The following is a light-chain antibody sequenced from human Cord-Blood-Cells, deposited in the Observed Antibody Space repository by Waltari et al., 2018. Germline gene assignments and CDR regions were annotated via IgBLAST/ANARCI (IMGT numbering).Light chain of an antibody. CDR3: SSYAGSNNLV. Sequence: QSALTQPPSASGSPGQSVPISCTGTSSDVRGNNYVSWYQQHPGNAPKLMIYEVSKRPSGVPDRFSGSKSGNTASLTVSGLQAEDEADYYCSSYAGSNNLVFGTGTKVTVL. CDR1: SSDVRGNNY. V-gene: IGLV2-8*01. J-gene: IGLJ1*01. CDR2: EVS.